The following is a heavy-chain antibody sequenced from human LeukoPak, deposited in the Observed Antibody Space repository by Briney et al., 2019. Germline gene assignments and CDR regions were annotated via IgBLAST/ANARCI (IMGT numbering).Heavy chain of an antibody. J-gene: IGHJ6*02. V-gene: IGHV4-59*01. Sequence: SETLSLTCTVSGGSISSYYWSWIRQPPGKGLEWIGYIYYSGSTNYNPSLKSRVTISVDTSKNQFSLKLSSVTAADTAVYYCARGFVSLDWFGELTGGMDVWGQGTTVTVSS. CDR2: IYYSGST. D-gene: IGHD3-10*01. CDR3: ARGFVSLDWFGELTGGMDV. CDR1: GGSISSYY.